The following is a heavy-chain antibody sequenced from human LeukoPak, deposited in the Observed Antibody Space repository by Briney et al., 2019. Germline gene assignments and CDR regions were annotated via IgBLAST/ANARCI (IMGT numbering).Heavy chain of an antibody. D-gene: IGHD6-6*01. V-gene: IGHV3-53*01. Sequence: PGGSLRLSCAASGFTFSSYGMSWVRQAPGKGLEWVSVIYSGGSTYYADSVKGRFTISRDNSKNTLYLQMNSLRAEDTAVYYCARDGSRPYYYYGMDVWGQGTTVTVSS. CDR3: ARDGSRPYYYYGMDV. J-gene: IGHJ6*02. CDR2: IYSGGST. CDR1: GFTFSSYG.